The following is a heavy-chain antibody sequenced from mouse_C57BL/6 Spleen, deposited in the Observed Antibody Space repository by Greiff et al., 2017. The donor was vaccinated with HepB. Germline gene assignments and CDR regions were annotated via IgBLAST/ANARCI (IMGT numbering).Heavy chain of an antibody. V-gene: IGHV5-17*01. CDR3: AKALYDYDEYYYAMDY. CDR2: ISSGSSTI. D-gene: IGHD2-4*01. Sequence: EVQLVESGGGLVKPGGSLKLSCAASGFTFSDYGMHWVRQAPEKGLEWVAYISSGSSTIYYADTVKGRFTISRDNAQNTLFLQMTRLRPEDTARYYCAKALYDYDEYYYAMDYWGQGTSVTVSS. J-gene: IGHJ4*01. CDR1: GFTFSDYG.